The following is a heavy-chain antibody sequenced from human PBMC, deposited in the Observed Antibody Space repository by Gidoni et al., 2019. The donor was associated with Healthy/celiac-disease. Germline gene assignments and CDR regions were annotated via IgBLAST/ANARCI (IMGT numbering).Heavy chain of an antibody. D-gene: IGHD3-10*01. CDR1: GFTFSSYS. Sequence: EVQLVESGGGLVKPGGSLRLSCAASGFTFSSYSMNWVRQAPGKGLEWVSSISSSSSYIYYADSVKGRFTISRDNAKNSLYLQMNSLRAEDTAVYYCAREVLWFGEKQSGWFDPWGQGTLVTVSS. CDR3: AREVLWFGEKQSGWFDP. V-gene: IGHV3-21*01. J-gene: IGHJ5*02. CDR2: ISSSSSYI.